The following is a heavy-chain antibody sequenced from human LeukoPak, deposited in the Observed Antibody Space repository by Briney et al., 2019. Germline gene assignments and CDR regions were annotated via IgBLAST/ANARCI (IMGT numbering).Heavy chain of an antibody. Sequence: ASVKVSCKASGGTFSSYAISWVRQAPGQGLEWMGWINTNSGGAKYAQSFQGRVIMTRDTSISTAYMEFNRLRSDDTAVYYCAKGGPTPRNVVVAASEYFQTWGQGTLVTVSS. J-gene: IGHJ1*01. CDR2: INTNSGGA. CDR1: GGTFSSYA. D-gene: IGHD2-21*02. CDR3: AKGGPTPRNVVVAASEYFQT. V-gene: IGHV1-2*02.